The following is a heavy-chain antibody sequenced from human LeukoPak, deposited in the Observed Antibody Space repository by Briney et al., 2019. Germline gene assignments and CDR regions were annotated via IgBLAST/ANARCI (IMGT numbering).Heavy chain of an antibody. V-gene: IGHV3-30*02. J-gene: IGHJ4*02. Sequence: GGSLRLSCAASGFTFSSSGMHWVRQAPGKGLEWVAYIRYDGGIKHHADSVKGRFTVSGDNSKNTLYLQMNSLRPEDTAVYYCTKPASGSARERFEYWGQGTLDTVSP. CDR1: GFTFSSSG. CDR3: TKPASGSARERFEY. D-gene: IGHD1-26*01. CDR2: IRYDGGIK.